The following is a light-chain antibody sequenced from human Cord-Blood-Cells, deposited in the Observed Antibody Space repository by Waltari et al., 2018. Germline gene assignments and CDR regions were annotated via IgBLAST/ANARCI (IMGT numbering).Light chain of an antibody. CDR3: QQYNSYSRT. V-gene: IGKV1-5*03. J-gene: IGKJ1*01. Sequence: DIQMTQSPSTLSASVGDRVTITCRASQSISSWLAWYHQKPGKAPKLLIYKASSLESGVPSRFSGSGSVTEFTLTLRSLQADDFATYYCQQYNSYSRTFGQGTKVEIK. CDR1: QSISSW. CDR2: KAS.